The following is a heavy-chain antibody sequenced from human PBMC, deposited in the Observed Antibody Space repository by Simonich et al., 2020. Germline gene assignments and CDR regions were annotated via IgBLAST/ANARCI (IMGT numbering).Heavy chain of an antibody. Sequence: QLQLQESCPGLVKPSETLSLTCTVSGGSISSSSYYCGWIRQPPGKGRAWIGSIYSSGSTDYNPSLKSRVTISVDTSKNQFSLKLSSVTAADTAVYYCARWAYSSSYFDYWGQGTPVTVSS. CDR1: GGSISSSSYY. D-gene: IGHD6-6*01. V-gene: IGHV4-39*01. J-gene: IGHJ4*02. CDR2: IYSSGST. CDR3: ARWAYSSSYFDY.